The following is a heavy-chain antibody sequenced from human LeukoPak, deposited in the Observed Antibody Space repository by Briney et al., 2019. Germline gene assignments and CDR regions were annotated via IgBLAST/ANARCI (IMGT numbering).Heavy chain of an antibody. J-gene: IGHJ4*02. D-gene: IGHD3-10*01. CDR2: ISYDGSNK. Sequence: GGSLRLSCAASGFTFSSYGMHWVRQAPGKWLEWVAVISYDGSNKYYADSVKGRFTISRDNSKNTLYLQMNSLRAEDTAVYYCAKDHALLWFGELSHLDYWGQGTLVTVSS. CDR1: GFTFSSYG. V-gene: IGHV3-30*18. CDR3: AKDHALLWFGELSHLDY.